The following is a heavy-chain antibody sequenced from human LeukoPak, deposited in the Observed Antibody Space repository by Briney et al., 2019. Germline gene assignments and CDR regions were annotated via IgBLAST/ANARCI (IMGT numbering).Heavy chain of an antibody. CDR2: IDPSGGST. CDR1: GYIFTSYY. D-gene: IGHD6-6*01. V-gene: IGHV1-46*01. Sequence: ASVKVSCKASGYIFTSYYMHWVRQAPGQGLEWMGVIDPSGGSTTYAQNFQGRVTMTRDTSTSTVYMELSSLRSEDTAVYYCARDSYSSSSLFDYWGQGTLVTVSS. CDR3: ARDSYSSSSLFDY. J-gene: IGHJ4*02.